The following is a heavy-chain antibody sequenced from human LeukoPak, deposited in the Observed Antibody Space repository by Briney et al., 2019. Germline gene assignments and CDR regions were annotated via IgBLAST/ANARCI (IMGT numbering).Heavy chain of an antibody. CDR2: INHSGST. V-gene: IGHV4-34*01. Sequence: PSETLSLTCAVYGGSFSGYYWSWIRQPPGKGLEWIGEINHSGSTNYNPSLKSRVTISEDTSKNQFSLKLSSVTAADTAVYYCAREAHSRHGGYGHYFDYWGQGSLVTVSS. CDR3: AREAHSRHGGYGHYFDY. J-gene: IGHJ4*02. CDR1: GGSFSGYY. D-gene: IGHD5-12*01.